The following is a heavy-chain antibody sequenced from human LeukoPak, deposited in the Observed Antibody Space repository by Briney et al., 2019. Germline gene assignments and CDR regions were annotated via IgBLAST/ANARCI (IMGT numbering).Heavy chain of an antibody. V-gene: IGHV3-7*01. D-gene: IGHD6-13*01. CDR3: ARQYSSSWYALGYLDY. CDR1: GFTFSSYW. J-gene: IGHJ4*02. Sequence: GGSLRLSCAASGFTFSSYWMSWVRPAPGKGMEWVANIKQDGSDKYYVDSVKGRFTISRDNAKNSLYLQMNSLRADDTALYYCARQYSSSWYALGYLDYWGQRTLVTVSS. CDR2: IKQDGSDK.